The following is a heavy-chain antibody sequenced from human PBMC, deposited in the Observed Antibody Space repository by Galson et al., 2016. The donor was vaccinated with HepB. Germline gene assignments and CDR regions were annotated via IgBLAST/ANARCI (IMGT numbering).Heavy chain of an antibody. CDR3: AKELSSTSRYYYYYYGMDV. Sequence: SLRLSCAASGFTFADYAMHWVRQAPGKGLEWVSLISGDGGSTYYADSVKGRFTISRDNSKNSLYLQMNSLRTEDTALYYCAKELSSTSRYYYYYYGMDVWGQGTTVTVSS. D-gene: IGHD2-2*01. CDR2: ISGDGGST. CDR1: GFTFADYA. V-gene: IGHV3-43*02. J-gene: IGHJ6*02.